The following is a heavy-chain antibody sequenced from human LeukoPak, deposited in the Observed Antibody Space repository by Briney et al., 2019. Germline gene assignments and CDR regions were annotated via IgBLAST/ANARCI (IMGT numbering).Heavy chain of an antibody. CDR1: GGSFSGYY. CDR2: IYYSGST. D-gene: IGHD6-19*01. V-gene: IGHV4-34*01. J-gene: IGHJ3*02. CDR3: ATEPGYSSGWYVNDAFDI. Sequence: SETLSLTCAVYGGSFSGYYWSWIRQPPGKGLEWIGSIYYSGSTYYNPSLKSRVTISVDTSKNQFSLKLSSVTAADTAVYYCATEPGYSSGWYVNDAFDIWGQGTMVTVSS.